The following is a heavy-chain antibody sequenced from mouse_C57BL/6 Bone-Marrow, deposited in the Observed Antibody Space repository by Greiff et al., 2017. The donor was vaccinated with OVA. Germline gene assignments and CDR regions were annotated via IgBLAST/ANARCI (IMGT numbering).Heavy chain of an antibody. CDR3: ARQVRSYAMDY. V-gene: IGHV5-6*01. CDR1: GFTFSSYG. CDR2: ISSGGSYT. J-gene: IGHJ4*01. Sequence: EVQRVESGGDLVKPGGSLKLSCAASGFTFSSYGMSWVRQTPDKRLEWVATISSGGSYTYYPDSVKGRFTISRDNAKNTLYLQMSSLKSEDTAMYYCARQVRSYAMDYRGQGTSVTVSS. D-gene: IGHD1-1*01.